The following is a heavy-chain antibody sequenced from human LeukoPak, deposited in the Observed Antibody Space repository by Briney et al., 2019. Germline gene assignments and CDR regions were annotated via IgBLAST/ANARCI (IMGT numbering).Heavy chain of an antibody. J-gene: IGHJ6*03. Sequence: RGSLRLSCAASGFTFSDYYMSWIRQAPGKGLEWVSYISSSGSTIYYADSVKGRFTISRDNAKNSLYLQMNSLRAEDTAVYYCASSAAAGYYYYMDVWGKGTTVTVSS. D-gene: IGHD6-13*01. CDR3: ASSAAAGYYYYMDV. CDR1: GFTFSDYY. V-gene: IGHV3-11*01. CDR2: ISSSGSTI.